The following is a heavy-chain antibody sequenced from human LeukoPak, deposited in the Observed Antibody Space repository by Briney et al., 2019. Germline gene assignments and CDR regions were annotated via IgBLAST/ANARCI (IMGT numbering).Heavy chain of an antibody. J-gene: IGHJ4*02. CDR1: GFTFGDYA. CDR3: AKDQVGRYNDILAGYYPENFIAC. V-gene: IGHV3-23*01. Sequence: PGGSLRLSCSASGFTFGDYAMNWVRQAPGRGLEWVSGISWNGGSTSYADSVKGRFTFSRDNSKNSQYLQMNGLSAKDTAVYYCAKDQVGRYNDILAGYYPENFIACWGQGTLVTVYS. CDR2: ISWNGGST. D-gene: IGHD3-9*01.